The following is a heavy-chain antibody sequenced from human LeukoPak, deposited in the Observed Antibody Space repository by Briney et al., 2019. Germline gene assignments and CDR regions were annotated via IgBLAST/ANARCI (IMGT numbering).Heavy chain of an antibody. Sequence: GASVKVSCTASGYTFTGYYMHWVRQAPGQGLEWMGWINPNSGGTNYAQKFQGWVTMTRDTSISTAYMELSRLRSDDTAVYYCAREPFLSSSWYDYGMDVWGQGTTVTVSS. CDR1: GYTFTGYY. D-gene: IGHD6-13*01. J-gene: IGHJ6*02. CDR3: AREPFLSSSWYDYGMDV. CDR2: INPNSGGT. V-gene: IGHV1-2*04.